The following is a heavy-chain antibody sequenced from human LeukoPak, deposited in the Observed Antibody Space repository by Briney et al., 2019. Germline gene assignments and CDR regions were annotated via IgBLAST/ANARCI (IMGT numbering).Heavy chain of an antibody. CDR2: INHSGST. V-gene: IGHV4-34*01. D-gene: IGHD6-13*01. CDR1: GGSFSGYY. J-gene: IGHJ4*02. Sequence: SETLSLTCAVYGGSFSGYYWSWIRQPPGKGLEWIGEINHSGSTNYNPSLKSRVTISVDTFKNQFSLKLSSVTAADTAAYYCARGGLRLWGSSSWYFDYWGQGTLVTVSS. CDR3: ARGGLRLWGSSSWYFDY.